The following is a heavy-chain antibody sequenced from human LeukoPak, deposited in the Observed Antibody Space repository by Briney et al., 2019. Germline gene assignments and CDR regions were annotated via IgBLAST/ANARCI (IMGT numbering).Heavy chain of an antibody. J-gene: IGHJ6*02. D-gene: IGHD3-16*02. Sequence: ASVKASCKASGYTFTGYYMHWVRQAPGQGLEWMGWINPNSGGTNYAQKFQGRVTMTRDTSISTAYMELSRLRSDDTAVYYCARFVGYYYYGMDVWGQGTTVTVSS. CDR2: INPNSGGT. CDR3: ARFVGYYYYGMDV. CDR1: GYTFTGYY. V-gene: IGHV1-2*02.